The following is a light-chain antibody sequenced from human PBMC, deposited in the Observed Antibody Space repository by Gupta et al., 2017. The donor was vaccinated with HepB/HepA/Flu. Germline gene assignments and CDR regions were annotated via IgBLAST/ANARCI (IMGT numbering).Light chain of an antibody. CDR3: QQYKSYYT. CDR1: QSINTW. J-gene: IGKJ2*01. CDR2: KAS. V-gene: IGKV1-5*03. Sequence: DIQMTQSPSTLSASVGDRVTITCRASQSINTWLDWYQQKPGKAPNLLIYKASTLESGVPSRFSCSGSGTEFTLTMSSLQPDDFATYYCQQYKSYYTFGQGTNMEIK.